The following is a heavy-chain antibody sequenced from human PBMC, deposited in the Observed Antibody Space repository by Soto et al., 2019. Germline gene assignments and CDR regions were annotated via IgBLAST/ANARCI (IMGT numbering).Heavy chain of an antibody. Sequence: QVQLVESGGGVVQPGRSLRLSCAASGFTFNSYGMHWVRQAPGKGLEWVAVIWHDGSDKYYADSVKSRFTISRDDSKKTLYLQMNSLRVEDTAVYYCARDTGVIATAFDYWGQGTLVTVSS. CDR2: IWHDGSDK. CDR3: ARDTGVIATAFDY. D-gene: IGHD3-3*02. J-gene: IGHJ4*02. V-gene: IGHV3-33*01. CDR1: GFTFNSYG.